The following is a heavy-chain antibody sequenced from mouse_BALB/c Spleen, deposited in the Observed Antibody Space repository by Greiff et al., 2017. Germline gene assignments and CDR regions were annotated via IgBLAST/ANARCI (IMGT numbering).Heavy chain of an antibody. V-gene: IGHV1S56*01. CDR3: ARGEGYGNYGCAY. D-gene: IGHD2-1*01. CDR2: IYPGNVNT. J-gene: IGHJ3*01. CDR1: GYTFTSYY. Sequence: VQLQESGPELVKPGASVRISCKASGYTFTSYYIHWVKQRPGQGLEWIGWIYPGNVNTKYNEKFKGKATLTADKSSSTAYMQLSSLTSEDSAVYFCARGEGYGNYGCAYWGQGTLVTVSA.